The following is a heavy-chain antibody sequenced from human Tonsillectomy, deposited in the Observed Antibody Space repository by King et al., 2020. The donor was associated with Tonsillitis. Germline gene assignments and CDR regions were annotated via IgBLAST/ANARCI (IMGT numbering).Heavy chain of an antibody. J-gene: IGHJ5*02. CDR1: GFTFSSYW. CDR3: ATFWSGYFDP. CDR2: IRQDGSDK. D-gene: IGHD3-3*01. Sequence: VQLVESGGGLVQPGGSLRLSCAASGFTFSSYWMAWVRQAPGKGLEWVANIRQDGSDKYYVDSVKGRFTFSRDNAKNSLYLQMNSLRADDTAVYYCATFWSGYFDPWGQGTLVTVSS. V-gene: IGHV3-7*01.